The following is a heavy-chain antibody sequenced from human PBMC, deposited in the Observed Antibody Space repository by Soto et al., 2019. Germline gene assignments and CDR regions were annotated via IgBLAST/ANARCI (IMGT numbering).Heavy chain of an antibody. V-gene: IGHV3-23*01. J-gene: IGHJ4*02. CDR1: GFTFTNYA. CDR2: ITGGGGRT. CDR3: AKEYSSVSRGSFDY. D-gene: IGHD5-18*01. Sequence: EVHLLEFGGGLVQPGGSLRLSCAASGFTFTNYAMNWVRQAPVKGLEWVSGITGGGGRTFYADSVKGRFTISRDNSKNTVYLQMNNVRADDTAVYYCAKEYSSVSRGSFDYWGQGALVTVSS.